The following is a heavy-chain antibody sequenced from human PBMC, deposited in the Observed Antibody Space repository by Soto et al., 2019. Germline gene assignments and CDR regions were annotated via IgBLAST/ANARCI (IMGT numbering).Heavy chain of an antibody. Sequence: EVQLLESGGGLVQPGGSLRLSCAASGYSFSTYAMSWVRQAPGKGLEWVSGISAGGGSPFIADSVKGRFIISRDNAKDTLYLQMNSLTGEDTAIYYCVKHAEYQLVRLFDPWGQGTLVTVSS. V-gene: IGHV3-23*01. D-gene: IGHD6-6*01. CDR3: VKHAEYQLVRLFDP. CDR1: GYSFSTYA. CDR2: ISAGGGSP. J-gene: IGHJ5*02.